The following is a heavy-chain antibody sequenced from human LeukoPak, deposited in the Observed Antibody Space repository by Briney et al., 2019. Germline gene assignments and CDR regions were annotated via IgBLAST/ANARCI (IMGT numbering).Heavy chain of an antibody. J-gene: IGHJ5*02. D-gene: IGHD3-9*01. Sequence: PSETLSLTCTVSGGSISSSSFYWGWIRQPPEKGLEWIGSIYYSGSTYYNPSLETRVTLSVDTSKNQFSLRLSSVTAADTAVYYCVRLSMDYDILTGYYSWFDPWGQGTLVTVSS. CDR1: GGSISSSSFY. CDR3: VRLSMDYDILTGYYSWFDP. CDR2: IYYSGST. V-gene: IGHV4-39*01.